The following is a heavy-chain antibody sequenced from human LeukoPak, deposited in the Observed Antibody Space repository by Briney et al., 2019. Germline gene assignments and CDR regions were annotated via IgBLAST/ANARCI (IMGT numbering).Heavy chain of an antibody. CDR3: ARDRTAMPYYYYYYMDV. J-gene: IGHJ6*03. CDR2: IRSKAYGGTT. CDR1: GFTFGDYA. Sequence: GGSLRLSCTASGFTFGDYAMSWFRQAPGKGLEWVGFIRSKAYGGTTEYAASVKGRFTISRDDSKSIAYLQMNSLKTEDTAVYYCARDRTAMPYYYYYYMDVWGKGTTVTVS. D-gene: IGHD5-18*01. V-gene: IGHV3-49*03.